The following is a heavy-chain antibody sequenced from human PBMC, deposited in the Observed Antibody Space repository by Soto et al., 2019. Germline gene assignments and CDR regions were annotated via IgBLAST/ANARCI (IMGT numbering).Heavy chain of an antibody. CDR2: INAGNGNT. CDR1: GYTFTSYA. D-gene: IGHD3-3*01. CDR3: ARDRTYYDFWSGYYDYYFDY. V-gene: IGHV1-3*01. J-gene: IGHJ4*02. Sequence: EASVKVSCKASGYTFTSYAMHWVRQAPGQRLEWMGWINAGNGNTKYSQKFQGRVTITRDTSASTAYMELSSLRSEDTAVYYCARDRTYYDFWSGYYDYYFDYWGQGTLVTVS.